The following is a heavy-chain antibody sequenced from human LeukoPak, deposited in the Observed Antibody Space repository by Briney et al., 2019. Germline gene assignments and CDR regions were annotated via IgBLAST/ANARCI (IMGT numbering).Heavy chain of an antibody. CDR1: GFTFDDYT. Sequence: QPGGSLRLSCAASGFTFDDYTIHWVRQAPGKGLEWVSLISWDGATTYYADSVKGRFTISRDNSKNSLYLQMNSLRSDDTALYYCAKDMGPPKYTYGSFDYWGQGTLVTVSS. D-gene: IGHD5-18*01. CDR3: AKDMGPPKYTYGSFDY. V-gene: IGHV3-43*01. J-gene: IGHJ4*02. CDR2: ISWDGATT.